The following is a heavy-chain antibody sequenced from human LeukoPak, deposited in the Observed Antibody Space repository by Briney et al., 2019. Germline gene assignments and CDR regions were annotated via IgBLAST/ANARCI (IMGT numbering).Heavy chain of an antibody. CDR3: ARAWYDFWSGYYNIHY. CDR2: INPNSGGT. J-gene: IGHJ4*02. CDR1: GYTFTGYY. Sequence: ASVKVSCXASGYTFTGYYMHWVRQAPGQGLEWMGWINPNSGGTNYAQKFQGRVTMTRDTSISTAYMELSRLRSDDTAVYYCARAWYDFWSGYYNIHYWGQGTLVTVSS. D-gene: IGHD3-3*01. V-gene: IGHV1-2*02.